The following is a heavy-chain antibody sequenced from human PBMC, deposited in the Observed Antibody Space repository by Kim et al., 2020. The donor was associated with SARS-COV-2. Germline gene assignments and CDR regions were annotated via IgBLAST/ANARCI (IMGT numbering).Heavy chain of an antibody. CDR1: GGTFSSYA. D-gene: IGHD3-22*01. Sequence: SVKVSCKASGGTFSSYAISWVRQAPGQGLEWMGGIIPIFGTANYAQKFQGRVTITADKSTSTAYMELSSLRSEDTAVYYCAIVNTYYYDSSGSPSLFDYWGQGTLVTVSS. J-gene: IGHJ4*02. V-gene: IGHV1-69*06. CDR3: AIVNTYYYDSSGSPSLFDY. CDR2: IIPIFGTA.